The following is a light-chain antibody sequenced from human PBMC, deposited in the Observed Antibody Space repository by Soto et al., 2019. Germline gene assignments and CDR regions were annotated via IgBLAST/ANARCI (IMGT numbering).Light chain of an antibody. V-gene: IGKV3-20*01. Sequence: EIVLTQSPGTLSLSPGKRATLSCRASQSISSTYLSWYQQKPGQAPRLLIYGASTRATGIPDRFSGSGSGTDFTLTISRLEPEDFVVYYCQQYGSSPLMYTFGQGTKLEIK. J-gene: IGKJ2*01. CDR3: QQYGSSPLMYT. CDR1: QSISSTY. CDR2: GAS.